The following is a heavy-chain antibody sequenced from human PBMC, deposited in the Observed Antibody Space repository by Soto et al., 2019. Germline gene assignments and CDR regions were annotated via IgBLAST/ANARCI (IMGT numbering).Heavy chain of an antibody. CDR2: IYYSGST. J-gene: IGHJ4*02. D-gene: IGHD3-22*01. V-gene: IGHV4-31*03. CDR3: ARLSSIDSSGYYLDY. Sequence: SETLSLTCTVSGGSISSGDYYWSWIRQHPGKGLEWIGYIYYSGSTHYSSTLKSRVTMSIDTSKNQFPLKLTSVTAADTAVYYCARLSSIDSSGYYLDYWGQGTLVTVSS. CDR1: GGSISSGDYY.